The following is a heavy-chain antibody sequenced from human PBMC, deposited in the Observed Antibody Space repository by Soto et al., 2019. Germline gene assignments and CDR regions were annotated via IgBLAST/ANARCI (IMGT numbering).Heavy chain of an antibody. CDR2: ISGSGGST. Sequence: GGSLRLSCAASGFTFSSYAMSWVRQAPGKGLEWVSAISGSGGSTYSADSVKGRFTISRDNSKNTLYLQMNSLRVEDTAVYYCAKSSSLVVPAAQLDPWGQGTLVTVSS. V-gene: IGHV3-23*01. J-gene: IGHJ5*02. D-gene: IGHD2-2*01. CDR1: GFTFSSYA. CDR3: AKSSSLVVPAAQLDP.